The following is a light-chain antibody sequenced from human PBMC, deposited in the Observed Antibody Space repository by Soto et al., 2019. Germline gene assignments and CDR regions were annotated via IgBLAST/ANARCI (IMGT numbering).Light chain of an antibody. CDR1: QSVSSN. CDR2: GAS. Sequence: EIVMTQSPATLSVSPGERATLSCRASQSVSSNLAWYQQKPGQAPRLLIYGASTRATGIPARFSGSGSGTEFTLTISSLQSEDFAVYHCQQYHDWPPKYTFGQGTKLEIK. V-gene: IGKV3-15*01. CDR3: QQYHDWPPKYT. J-gene: IGKJ2*01.